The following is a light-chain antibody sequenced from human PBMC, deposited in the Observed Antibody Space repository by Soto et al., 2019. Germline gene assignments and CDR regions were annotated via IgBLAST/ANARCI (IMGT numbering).Light chain of an antibody. V-gene: IGKV1-27*01. CDR1: QGIAPY. CDR2: ATS. J-gene: IGKJ4*01. CDR3: QKYNTAPLT. Sequence: DVQMTQSPSSLSAFVGDRVTITCRASQGIAPYLAWFQQKPGKVPKLLIYATSTLQSGVPSRFSGXXXXTXXXLTISSLQPEDVATYYCQKYNTAPLTFGGGTKVEIK.